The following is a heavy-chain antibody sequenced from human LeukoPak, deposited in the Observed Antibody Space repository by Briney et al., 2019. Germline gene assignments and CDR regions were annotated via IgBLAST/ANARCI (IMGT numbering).Heavy chain of an antibody. J-gene: IGHJ4*02. Sequence: GGSLRLSCAASGFTFSTYWMHWVRQAPGKGLVWVSRFNSDGRSAYYADSVKGRFTISRNNAKNTLYLQMNSLRAEDTAVYYCARGRYYLDSWGQGALVTVSS. CDR2: FNSDGRSA. CDR1: GFTFSTYW. V-gene: IGHV3-74*01. D-gene: IGHD4-17*01. CDR3: ARGRYYLDS.